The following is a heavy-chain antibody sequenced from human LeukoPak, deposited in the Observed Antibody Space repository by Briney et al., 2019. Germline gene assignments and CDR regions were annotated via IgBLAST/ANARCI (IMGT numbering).Heavy chain of an antibody. J-gene: IGHJ4*02. CDR2: IYTSGIT. CDR3: ARSNSGSYRELDY. D-gene: IGHD1-26*01. V-gene: IGHV4-61*02. Sequence: SETLSLTCTVSGVSINSGSYFWRWIRQPAGKGLEWIGRIYTSGITNYNSSLMSRATISIDTSKSQFSLKLSSVTAADTAVYYCARSNSGSYRELDYWGQGALVTVSS. CDR1: GVSINSGSYF.